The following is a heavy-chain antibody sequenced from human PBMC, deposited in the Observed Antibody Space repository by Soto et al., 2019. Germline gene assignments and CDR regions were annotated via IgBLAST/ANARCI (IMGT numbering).Heavy chain of an antibody. V-gene: IGHV3-21*06. CDR2: ISSTTNYI. CDR3: ARESEDLTSNFDY. J-gene: IGHJ4*02. Sequence: PGGSLRFSCAASGFTFTRYSMNWVRQAPRKGLEWVSSISSTTNYIYYGDSMKGRFTISRDNAKNSLYLEMNSLRAEDTAVYYCARESEDLTSNFDYWGQGTLVTVSS. CDR1: GFTFTRYS.